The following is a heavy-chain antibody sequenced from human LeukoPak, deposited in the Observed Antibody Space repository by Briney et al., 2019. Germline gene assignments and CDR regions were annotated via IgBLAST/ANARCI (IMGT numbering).Heavy chain of an antibody. D-gene: IGHD6-19*01. V-gene: IGHV3-53*01. CDR2: ISNDGDT. Sequence: GGSLRLSCAASGFTVSSNYMSWVRQGPGKGLECVSVISNDGDTYYADSVKGRFTISRDTSKNTVSLQMNSLRAEDTAVYYCAGDKTTGGWYEFDYWGQGTLVTVSS. CDR3: AGDKTTGGWYEFDY. CDR1: GFTVSSNY. J-gene: IGHJ4*02.